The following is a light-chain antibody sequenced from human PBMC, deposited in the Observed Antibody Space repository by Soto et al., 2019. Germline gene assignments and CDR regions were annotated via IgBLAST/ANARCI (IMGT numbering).Light chain of an antibody. CDR3: QQSDDSPGT. J-gene: IGKJ1*01. V-gene: IGKV3-20*01. CDR2: GAS. CDR1: QSISSSY. Sequence: IVLTQSPGTLSLSPGESATLSCRASQSISSSYLAWYQQKPGQAPRLLIYGASNRATAIPDRFSGSGSATDFTLTISRLEPEDFAVYYCQQSDDSPGTFGQGTKVEIK.